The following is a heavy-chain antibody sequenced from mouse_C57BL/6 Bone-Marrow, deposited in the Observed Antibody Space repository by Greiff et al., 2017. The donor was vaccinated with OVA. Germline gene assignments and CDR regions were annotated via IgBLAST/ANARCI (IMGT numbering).Heavy chain of an antibody. V-gene: IGHV5-12*01. CDR3: ARQGAYYGSSHLYFDV. Sequence: EVKLMESGGGLVQPGGSLKLSCAASGFTFSDYYMYWVRQTPEKRLEWVAYISNGGGSTYYPDTVKGRFTISRDNAKNTLYLQMSRLKSEDTAMYYCARQGAYYGSSHLYFDVWGTGTTVTVSS. CDR1: GFTFSDYY. CDR2: ISNGGGST. J-gene: IGHJ1*03. D-gene: IGHD1-1*01.